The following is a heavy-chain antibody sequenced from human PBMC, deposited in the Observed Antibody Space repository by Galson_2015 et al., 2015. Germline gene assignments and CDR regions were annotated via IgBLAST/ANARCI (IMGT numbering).Heavy chain of an antibody. V-gene: IGHV7-4-1*02. Sequence: SVKVSCKASGYTFTSYAMNWVRQAPGQGLEWMGWINTNTGNPTYAQGFTGRFVFSLDTSVSTAYLQISSLKAEDTAVYYCARDGLGYYDSSGYPFDYWGQGTLVTVSS. CDR2: INTNTGNP. D-gene: IGHD3-22*01. CDR1: GYTFTSYA. CDR3: ARDGLGYYDSSGYPFDY. J-gene: IGHJ4*02.